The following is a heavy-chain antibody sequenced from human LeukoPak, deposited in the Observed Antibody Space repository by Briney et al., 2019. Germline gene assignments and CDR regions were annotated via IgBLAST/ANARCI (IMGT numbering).Heavy chain of an antibody. CDR1: GFTFSSYW. J-gene: IGHJ4*02. CDR3: ARDARDITMIDHSAY. D-gene: IGHD3-22*01. CDR2: IKHDGSEK. Sequence: GSLRLSCAASGFTFSSYWMSWVRQAPGKGLEWVANIKHDGSEKYYVDSVKGRFTISRDNAKNSLYLQMNSLRAEDTAVYYCARDARDITMIDHSAYWGQGTLVTVSS. V-gene: IGHV3-7*01.